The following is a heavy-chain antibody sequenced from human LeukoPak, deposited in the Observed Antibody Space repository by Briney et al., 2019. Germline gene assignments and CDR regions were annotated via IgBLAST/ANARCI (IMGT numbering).Heavy chain of an antibody. CDR1: GYTFTGYY. J-gene: IGHJ4*02. D-gene: IGHD3-3*01. V-gene: IGHV1-2*06. CDR3: AREYDFWSGYYKD. CDR2: INPNSGGT. Sequence: ASVKVSCTASGYTFTGYYMHWVRQAPGQGLEWMGRINPNSGGTNYAQKFQGRVTMTRDTSISTAYMELSRLRSDDTAVYYCAREYDFWSGYYKDWGQGTLVTVSS.